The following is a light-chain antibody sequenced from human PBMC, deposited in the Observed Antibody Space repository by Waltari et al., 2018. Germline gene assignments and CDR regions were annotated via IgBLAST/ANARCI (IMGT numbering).Light chain of an antibody. Sequence: QSALTQPPSASGSPGQSVTISCTGTSSAVGGYNYVYWYQQHPGKAPKLMIYEVSTRPSGVPDRFSGSKSGNTASLTVSGLQAEDEADYYCSSYAGSNNMVFGGGTKLTVL. J-gene: IGLJ2*01. V-gene: IGLV2-8*01. CDR1: SSAVGGYNY. CDR2: EVS. CDR3: SSYAGSNNMV.